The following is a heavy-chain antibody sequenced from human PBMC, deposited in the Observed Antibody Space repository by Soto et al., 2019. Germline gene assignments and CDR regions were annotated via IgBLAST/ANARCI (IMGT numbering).Heavy chain of an antibody. D-gene: IGHD3-9*01. CDR2: ISFDGNSL. Sequence: PGGSLRLSCPASQFSFRSYAMHWIRQSPGKGLEWVAVISFDGNSLHYADSVRDRFTISRDNSKNTLYLQMNNLRPEDTAVSYCARTFDTITDYFDYWGQGTVVTVSS. V-gene: IGHV3-30-3*01. CDR1: QFSFRSYA. J-gene: IGHJ4*02. CDR3: ARTFDTITDYFDY.